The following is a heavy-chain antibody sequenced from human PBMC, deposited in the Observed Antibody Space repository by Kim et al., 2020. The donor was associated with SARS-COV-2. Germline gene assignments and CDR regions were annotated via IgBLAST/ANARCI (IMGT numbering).Heavy chain of an antibody. CDR2: TYYSGST. CDR3: ARVRIAAAGKRFDP. CDR1: GGSISSYY. D-gene: IGHD6-13*01. Sequence: SETLSLTCTVSGGSISSYYWSWIRQPPGKGLEWIGYTYYSGSTNYNPSLKSRVTISVDTSKNQFSLKLSSVTAADTAVYYCARVRIAAAGKRFDPWGQGTLVTVSS. J-gene: IGHJ5*02. V-gene: IGHV4-59*01.